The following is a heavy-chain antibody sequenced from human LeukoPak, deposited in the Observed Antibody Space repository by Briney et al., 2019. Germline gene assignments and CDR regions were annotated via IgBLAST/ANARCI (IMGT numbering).Heavy chain of an antibody. D-gene: IGHD6-19*01. Sequence: PSETLSLTCTVSGGSISSYYWSWIRQPPGKGLEWIGYIYYSGSTNYNPSLKSRVTISVDTSKNQFSLKLSSVTAADTAVYYCARFTSIAVAGTDWFDPWGQGTLVTVSS. V-gene: IGHV4-59*01. CDR3: ARFTSIAVAGTDWFDP. CDR2: IYYSGST. CDR1: GGSISSYY. J-gene: IGHJ5*02.